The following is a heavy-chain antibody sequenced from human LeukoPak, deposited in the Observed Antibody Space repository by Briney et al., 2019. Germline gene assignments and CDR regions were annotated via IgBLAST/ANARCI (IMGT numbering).Heavy chain of an antibody. Sequence: PGGSLRLSCAASGFTFSTYSMNWVRQAPGKGLEWVSFISTGSSTIYYADSVKGRFTISRAIARNSLYLQMNSLRDEDTAVYYCARVAEKQLWLRSAFDYWGQGTLVTVSA. CDR1: GFTFSTYS. CDR2: ISTGSSTI. CDR3: ARVAEKQLWLRSAFDY. J-gene: IGHJ4*02. V-gene: IGHV3-48*02. D-gene: IGHD5-18*01.